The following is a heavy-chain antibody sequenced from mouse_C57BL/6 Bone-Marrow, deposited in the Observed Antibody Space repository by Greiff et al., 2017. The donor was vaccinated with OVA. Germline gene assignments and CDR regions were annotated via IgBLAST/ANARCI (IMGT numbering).Heavy chain of an antibody. D-gene: IGHD1-1*01. CDR1: GFNIKDDY. CDR2: IDPENGDT. Sequence: VQLQQSGAELVRPGASVKLSCTASGFNIKDDYMHWVKQRPEQGLEWIGWIDPENGDTAYASKFQGKATITADTSSNTAYLQLSRLTSEDTAVYYGTFYYYGSSSLVSYWGRGTLVTVSA. CDR3: TFYYYGSSSLVSY. J-gene: IGHJ3*01. V-gene: IGHV14-4*01.